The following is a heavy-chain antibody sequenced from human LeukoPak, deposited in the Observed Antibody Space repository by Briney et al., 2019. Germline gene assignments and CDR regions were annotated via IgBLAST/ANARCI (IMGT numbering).Heavy chain of an antibody. CDR3: ARCGSDYDGGAFDI. V-gene: IGHV3-23*01. J-gene: IGHJ3*02. D-gene: IGHD2-21*02. CDR2: ISSSGSGDNT. CDR1: GVTLSTYA. Sequence: GGSLRLSCAASGVTLSTYAMSWARQAPGKGLEWVSGISSSGSGDNTYYADSVRGRFTISRDNSNNTLHLQMNSLRGEDTAVYYCARCGSDYDGGAFDIWGQGTMVTVSS.